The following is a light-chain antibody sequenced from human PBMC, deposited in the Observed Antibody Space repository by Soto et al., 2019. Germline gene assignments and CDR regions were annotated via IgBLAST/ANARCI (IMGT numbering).Light chain of an antibody. J-gene: IGKJ4*01. CDR3: QQYDNRPLT. CDR1: QDISNY. CDR2: DAS. Sequence: IQMTHSPSSLSASVGHRVTITCEASQDISNYLNWYQQKPGKAPKLLIYDASNLETGVPSRFSGSGSGTDFTFTISSLQPEDIATYYCQQYDNRPLTFGGGTKADIK. V-gene: IGKV1-33*01.